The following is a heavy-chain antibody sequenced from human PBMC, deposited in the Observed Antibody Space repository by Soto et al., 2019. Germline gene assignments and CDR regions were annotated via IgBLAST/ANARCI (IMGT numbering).Heavy chain of an antibody. CDR1: GFTFSSYG. D-gene: IGHD6-13*01. CDR2: IWYDGSNK. Sequence: PGGSLRLSCAASGFTFSSYGMHWVRQAPGKGLEWVAVIWYDGSNKYYADSVKGRFTISRDNSKNTLYLQMNSLRAEDTAVYYCAKDFSWKQLASYYFDYWGQGTLVTVSS. J-gene: IGHJ4*02. V-gene: IGHV3-30*02. CDR3: AKDFSWKQLASYYFDY.